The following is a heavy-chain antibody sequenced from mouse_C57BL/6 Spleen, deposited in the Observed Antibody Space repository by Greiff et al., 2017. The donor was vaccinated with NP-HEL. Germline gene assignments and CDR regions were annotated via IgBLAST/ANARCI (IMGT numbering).Heavy chain of an antibody. CDR1: GYTFTDYY. CDR2: INPNNGGT. D-gene: IGHD1-1*01. CDR3: ARWSDGSSYDWYFDV. V-gene: IGHV1-26*01. J-gene: IGHJ1*03. Sequence: EVQLQQSGPELVKPGASVKISCKASGYTFTDYYMNWVKQSHGKSLEWIGDINPNNGGTSYNQKFKGKATLTVDQSSSTAYMELRSLTSEDSAVYYCARWSDGSSYDWYFDVWGTGTTVTVSS.